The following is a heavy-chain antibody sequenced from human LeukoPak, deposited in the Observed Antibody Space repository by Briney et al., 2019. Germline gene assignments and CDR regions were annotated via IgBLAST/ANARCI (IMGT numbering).Heavy chain of an antibody. CDR3: ARGGYYDKPLDY. Sequence: GGSLRLSCAASGLTFGTSGMHWVRQAPGKGLEWVAIIWYDGNTKFYADSVKGRFAISRDNSNNTLFLQMNSLRAEDTAVYYCARGGYYDKPLDYWGQGTLVTV. D-gene: IGHD3-22*01. CDR1: GLTFGTSG. J-gene: IGHJ4*02. CDR2: IWYDGNTK. V-gene: IGHV3-33*01.